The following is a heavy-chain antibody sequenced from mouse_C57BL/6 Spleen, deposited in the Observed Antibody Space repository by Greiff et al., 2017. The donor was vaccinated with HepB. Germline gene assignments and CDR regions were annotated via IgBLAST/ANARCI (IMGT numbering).Heavy chain of an antibody. J-gene: IGHJ2*01. V-gene: IGHV1-52*01. CDR2: IDPSDSET. CDR3: ARRGANWDFDY. CDR1: GYTFTSYW. D-gene: IGHD4-1*01. Sequence: QVQLQQPGAELVRPGSSVKLSCKASGYTFTSYWMHWVKQRPIQGLEWIGNIDPSDSETHYNQKFKDKATLTVDKSSSTAYMQLSSLTSEDSAVYYCARRGANWDFDYWGQGTTLTVSS.